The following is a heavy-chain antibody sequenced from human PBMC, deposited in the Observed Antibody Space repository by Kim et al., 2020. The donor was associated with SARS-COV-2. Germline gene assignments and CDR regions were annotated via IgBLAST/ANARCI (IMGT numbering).Heavy chain of an antibody. V-gene: IGHV3-30*01. J-gene: IGHJ6*03. Sequence: GRFTISRDNSKNTLYLQMNSLRAEDTAVYYCARDRDTSYYMDVWGKGTTVTVSS. CDR3: ARDRDTSYYMDV. D-gene: IGHD2-2*01.